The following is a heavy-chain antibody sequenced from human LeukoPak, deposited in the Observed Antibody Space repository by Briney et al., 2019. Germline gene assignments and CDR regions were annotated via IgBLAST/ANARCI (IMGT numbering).Heavy chain of an antibody. J-gene: IGHJ4*02. Sequence: PSETLSLTCAVYGGSFSGYYWSWIRQPPGKGLEWIGEINHSGSTNYNPSLKSRVTISVDTSKNQFSLKLSSVTAADTAVYYCAFSIDYYHSSGPPDYWGQGTLVTVSS. CDR2: INHSGST. V-gene: IGHV4-34*01. CDR1: GGSFSGYY. CDR3: AFSIDYYHSSGPPDY. D-gene: IGHD3-22*01.